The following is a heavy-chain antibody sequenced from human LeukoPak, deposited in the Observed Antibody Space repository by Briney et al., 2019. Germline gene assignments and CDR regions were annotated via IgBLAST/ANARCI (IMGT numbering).Heavy chain of an antibody. Sequence: AGGALRLCCAASGFTFSSYAMHWVRQAPGKGLERVADISYDGSNKYYADSVKGRLTISRDNSKSTLYLQMNSLRAEDTATYYCARSPYYDILAGFYYYFDYWGQGTLVTVSS. D-gene: IGHD3-9*01. V-gene: IGHV3-30-3*01. CDR1: GFTFSSYA. CDR3: ARSPYYDILAGFYYYFDY. J-gene: IGHJ4*02. CDR2: ISYDGSNK.